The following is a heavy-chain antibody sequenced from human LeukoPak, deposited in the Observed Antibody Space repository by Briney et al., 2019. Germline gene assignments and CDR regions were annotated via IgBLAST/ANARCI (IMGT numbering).Heavy chain of an antibody. V-gene: IGHV3-13*01. CDR1: GFNFSKND. D-gene: IGHD4-11*01. Sequence: AGSLTLSCVASGFNFSKNDMHWVRQPTERGLEWVSAIGVGGDTYYADPVKGRFTISRENGKNSVYLQMNSLRAGDTALYFCAKAFDYNGLRGEGGSFDCWGQGALVTVSS. CDR3: AKAFDYNGLRGEGGSFDC. CDR2: IGVGGDT. J-gene: IGHJ4*02.